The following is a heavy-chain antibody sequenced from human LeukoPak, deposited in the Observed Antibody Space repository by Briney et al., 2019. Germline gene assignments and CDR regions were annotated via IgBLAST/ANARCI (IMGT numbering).Heavy chain of an antibody. D-gene: IGHD1-26*01. CDR1: GFTFSGYW. V-gene: IGHV3-74*01. CDR3: ARVRVGTTYFDY. CDR2: INSDGSST. J-gene: IGHJ4*02. Sequence: RGSLRLSCAATGFTFSGYWMHWVRQAPGKGLVWVSRINSDGSSTSYADSVKGRFTISRDNAKKTLYLQMNSLRAEDTAVYYCARVRVGTTYFDYWGQGTLVSVSS.